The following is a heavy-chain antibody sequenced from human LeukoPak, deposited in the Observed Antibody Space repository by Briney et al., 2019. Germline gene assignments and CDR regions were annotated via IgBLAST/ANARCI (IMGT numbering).Heavy chain of an antibody. J-gene: IGHJ5*02. V-gene: IGHV4-59*01. CDR2: IHYGGST. Sequence: SETLSLTCTVCGGSISSYYWNWIRQPPGKGLEWIGYIHYGGSTKHNPSLESRVTISIDTSKNQFSLNLSSVTAADTAVYYCARDISGWPKYNWFDPWGQGTLVTVSS. CDR3: ARDISGWPKYNWFDP. D-gene: IGHD6-19*01. CDR1: GGSISSYY.